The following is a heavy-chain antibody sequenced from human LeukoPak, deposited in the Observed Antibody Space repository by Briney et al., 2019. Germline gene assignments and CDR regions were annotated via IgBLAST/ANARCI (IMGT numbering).Heavy chain of an antibody. Sequence: SETLSLTCTVSGGSISSSTYYWSWIRQPPGKGLEWIGYVYYTGTTNYNPSLRSRVAMSIDTSKTQFSLKLTSVTAADTAVYYCARFDDSGGNWLDPWGQGTLVTVSS. CDR2: VYYTGTT. CDR3: ARFDDSGGNWLDP. V-gene: IGHV4-61*01. CDR1: GGSISSSTYY. J-gene: IGHJ5*02. D-gene: IGHD4-23*01.